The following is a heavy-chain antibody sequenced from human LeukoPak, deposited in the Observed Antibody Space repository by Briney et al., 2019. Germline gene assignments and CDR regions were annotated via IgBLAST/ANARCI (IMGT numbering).Heavy chain of an antibody. CDR2: IYPGDSDT. V-gene: IGHV5-51*01. J-gene: IGHJ4*02. CDR3: AKGNGFYFDY. CDR1: GYSFTSCW. D-gene: IGHD3-3*01. Sequence: GESLKSSCKGSGYSFTSCWIGWLRQMPGKGLEWMGIIYPGDSDTTYSPSFQGQVTISVDKSISTAYLQWSSLKASDTAMYFCAKGNGFYFDYWGQGTLVTVSS.